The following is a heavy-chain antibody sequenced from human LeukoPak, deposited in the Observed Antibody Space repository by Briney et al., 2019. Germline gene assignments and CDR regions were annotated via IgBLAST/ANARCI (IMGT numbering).Heavy chain of an antibody. CDR3: ARDQGEGYGSGQNSGFDP. CDR1: GGSISSGDYY. Sequence: PSETLSLTCTVSGGSISSGDYYWSWIRQPPGKGLEWIGYIYYSGSTYYNPSLKSRVTISVDTSKNQFSLKLSSVTAADTAVYYCARDQGEGYGSGQNSGFDPWGQGTLVTVSS. D-gene: IGHD3-10*01. CDR2: IYYSGST. J-gene: IGHJ5*02. V-gene: IGHV4-30-4*01.